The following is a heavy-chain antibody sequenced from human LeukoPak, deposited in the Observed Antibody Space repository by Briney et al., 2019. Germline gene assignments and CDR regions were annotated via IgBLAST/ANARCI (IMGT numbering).Heavy chain of an antibody. V-gene: IGHV5-51*01. J-gene: IGHJ5*02. Sequence: LGESPKISCKGSGYNFATYWIGWVRQMPGKGLEWMGIIYPGDSDTRYSPSFQGQVTISVDKSISTAYLQWSSLKASDTAMYYCARHARQQLDNWFDPWGQGTLVTVSS. CDR1: GYNFATYW. D-gene: IGHD6-13*01. CDR2: IYPGDSDT. CDR3: ARHARQQLDNWFDP.